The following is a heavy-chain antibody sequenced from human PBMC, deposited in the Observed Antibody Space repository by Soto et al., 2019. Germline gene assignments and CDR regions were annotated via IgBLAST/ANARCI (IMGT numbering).Heavy chain of an antibody. V-gene: IGHV3-30*18. CDR3: AKDSMTTVPTNAFDI. CDR1: GFTFSSYG. Sequence: GGSLRLSCAASGFTFSSYGMHWVRQAPGKGLEWVAVISYDGSNKYYADSVKGRFTISRDNSKNTLYLQMNSLRAEDTAVYYCAKDSMTTVPTNAFDIWGQGTMVTVPS. D-gene: IGHD4-17*01. J-gene: IGHJ3*02. CDR2: ISYDGSNK.